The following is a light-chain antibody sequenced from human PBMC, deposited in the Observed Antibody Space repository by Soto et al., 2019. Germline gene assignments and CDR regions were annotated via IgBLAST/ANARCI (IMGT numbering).Light chain of an antibody. J-gene: IGKJ3*01. CDR1: QGIAGW. CDR3: QQANSFPLT. V-gene: IGKV1-12*01. Sequence: DIPMTQSPSSVSASVGDRVTITCRASQGIAGWLAWYQQKPGKAPKLLIYDASSLHNEVPSRFSGSGSGTDFALTISSLQPEDFATYYCQQANSFPLTFGPGTKVDIK. CDR2: DAS.